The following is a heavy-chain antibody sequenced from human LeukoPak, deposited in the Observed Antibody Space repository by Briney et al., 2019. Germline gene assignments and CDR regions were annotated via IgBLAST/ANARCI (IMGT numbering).Heavy chain of an antibody. D-gene: IGHD1-26*01. CDR2: IYPGDSDT. Sequence: GESLKISCKGSGYSFTNYRIGWVRQMPGKGLEWMGIIYPGDSDTRYSPSFQGQVTISADKSISTAYLQWSSLKASDTAMYYCARQRSGSYFPDLYDYWGQGTLVTVSS. CDR1: GYSFTNYR. V-gene: IGHV5-51*01. CDR3: ARQRSGSYFPDLYDY. J-gene: IGHJ4*02.